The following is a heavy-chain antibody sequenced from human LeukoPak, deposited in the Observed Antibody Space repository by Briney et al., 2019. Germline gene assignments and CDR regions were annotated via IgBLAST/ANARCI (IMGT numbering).Heavy chain of an antibody. V-gene: IGHV4-4*07. CDR3: ASYRYYSTPSGGGYYMDV. Sequence: LETLSLTCTVSGGSISSYYWSWIRQPAGKGLEWIGGIYTSGSTNYNPSLKSRVTMSVDTSKNQFSLKLSSVTAADTAVYYCASYRYYSTPSGGGYYMDVWGKGTTVTVSS. CDR2: IYTSGST. CDR1: GGSISSYY. J-gene: IGHJ6*03. D-gene: IGHD2/OR15-2a*01.